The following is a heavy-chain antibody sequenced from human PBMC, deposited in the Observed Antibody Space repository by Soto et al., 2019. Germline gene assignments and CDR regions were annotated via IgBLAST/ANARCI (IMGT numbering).Heavy chain of an antibody. Sequence: QVQLVQSGAEERKPGASVKVSCKASGYTFTSYAMHWVRQAPGQRLEWMGWINAGNGDTKYSQRFQGRVTITRDTSASTAYMELSSLRSEETAVYYCARGGHCIKTNCFWGDNWFDPWGQGTLVTVSS. D-gene: IGHD3-16*01. CDR2: INAGNGDT. J-gene: IGHJ5*02. CDR3: ARGGHCIKTNCFWGDNWFDP. CDR1: GYTFTSYA. V-gene: IGHV1-3*05.